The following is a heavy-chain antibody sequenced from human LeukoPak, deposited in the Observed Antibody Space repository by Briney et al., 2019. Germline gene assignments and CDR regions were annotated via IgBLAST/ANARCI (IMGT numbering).Heavy chain of an antibody. D-gene: IGHD3-22*01. J-gene: IGHJ4*02. CDR2: IYYSGST. V-gene: IGHV4-59*01. CDR3: ARDHYYDSSGYYYGFDS. Sequence: SETLSLTCTVSGGSISSYYWSWIRQPPGKGLEWIGYIYYSGSTNYNPSLKSRVTISVDTSKNQFSLKLSFVTAADTAVYYCARDHYYDSSGYYYGFDSWGQGTLVTVSS. CDR1: GGSISSYY.